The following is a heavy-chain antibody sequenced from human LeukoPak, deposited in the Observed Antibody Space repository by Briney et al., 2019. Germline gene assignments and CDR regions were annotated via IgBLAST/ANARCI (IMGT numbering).Heavy chain of an antibody. CDR3: ARTISMVRGVVGWFDP. J-gene: IGHJ5*02. D-gene: IGHD3-10*01. Sequence: SETLSLTCAVYGGSFSGYYWSWIRQPPGKGLEWIGEIYHSGSTNYNPSLKSRVTISVDKSKNQVSLKLSSVTAADTAVYYCARTISMVRGVVGWFDPWGQGTLVTVSS. V-gene: IGHV4-34*01. CDR1: GGSFSGYY. CDR2: IYHSGST.